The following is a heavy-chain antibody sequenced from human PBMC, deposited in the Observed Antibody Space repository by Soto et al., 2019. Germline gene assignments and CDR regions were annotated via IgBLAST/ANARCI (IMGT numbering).Heavy chain of an antibody. V-gene: IGHV3-7*01. J-gene: IGHJ3*02. CDR1: GFTFSSYW. CDR2: IKQDGSEK. D-gene: IGHD3-22*01. CDR3: ARWNPGRSGRDYYDRSGSNWALSDR. Sequence: VGSLRLSCAASGFTFSSYWMSWVRQAPGKGLEWVANIKQDGSEKYYVDSVKGRFTISRDNAKNSLYLQMNSLRAEDTAVYYCARWNPGRSGRDYYDRSGSNWALSDRWG.